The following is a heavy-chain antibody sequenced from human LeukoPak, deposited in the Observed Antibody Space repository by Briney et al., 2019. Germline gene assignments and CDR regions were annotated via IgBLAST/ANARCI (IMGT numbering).Heavy chain of an antibody. CDR1: GESFSGYY. CDR3: ARMGYYDSSGYPPTDY. D-gene: IGHD3-22*01. CDR2: INHSGST. V-gene: IGHV4-34*01. J-gene: IGHJ4*02. Sequence: PSETLSLTCAVYGESFSGYYWSWIRQPPGKGLEWIGEINHSGSTNYNPSLKSRVTISVDTSKNQFSLKLSSVTAADTAVYYCARMGYYDSSGYPPTDYWGQGTLVTVSS.